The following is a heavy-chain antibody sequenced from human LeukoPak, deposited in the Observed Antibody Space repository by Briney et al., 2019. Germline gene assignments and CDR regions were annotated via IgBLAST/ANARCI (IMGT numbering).Heavy chain of an antibody. V-gene: IGHV4-61*01. Sequence: SETLSLTCTVSGYSISSDYYWGWIRQSPGKGLEWIGYIYYTETSYNPSLKSRVTISADTSKNQFSLKLYSVTAADTAVYYCATRKLGNDYWGQGTLVTVSS. J-gene: IGHJ4*02. CDR1: GYSISSDYY. CDR3: ATRKLGNDY. D-gene: IGHD7-27*01. CDR2: IYYTET.